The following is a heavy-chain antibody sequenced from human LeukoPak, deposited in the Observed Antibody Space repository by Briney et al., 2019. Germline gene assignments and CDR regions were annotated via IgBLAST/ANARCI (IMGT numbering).Heavy chain of an antibody. V-gene: IGHV3-7*03. J-gene: IGHJ5*02. Sequence: GGSLRLSCAASGFTFGSYWMSWVRQAPGKGLEWVANIKQDGSERYYVDSVKGRFTISRDNAKNSLYLQMNSLRAEDTAVYYCARELDYYGSGSNPFDPWGQGTLVTVSS. CDR3: ARELDYYGSGSNPFDP. D-gene: IGHD3-10*01. CDR2: IKQDGSER. CDR1: GFTFGSYW.